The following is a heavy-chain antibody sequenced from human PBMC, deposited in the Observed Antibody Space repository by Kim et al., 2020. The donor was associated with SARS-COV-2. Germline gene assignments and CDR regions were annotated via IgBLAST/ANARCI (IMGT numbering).Heavy chain of an antibody. CDR2: THYGGGV. V-gene: IGHV4-59*01. J-gene: IGHJ3*02. CDR3: ARWGRNEVTSIDAFDI. CDR1: GASITAYY. D-gene: IGHD2-21*02. Sequence: SETLSLTCSVSGASITAYYWNWIRQPPGKGLEWIGFTHYGGGVFYSPSLMNRLTLSVDTSKNQFSLRLNSVTPADTAVYYCARWGRNEVTSIDAFDIWGQGTMVSVSS.